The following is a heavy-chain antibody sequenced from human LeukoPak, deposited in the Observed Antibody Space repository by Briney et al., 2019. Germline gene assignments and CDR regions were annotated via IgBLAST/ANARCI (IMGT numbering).Heavy chain of an antibody. Sequence: PGGSLRLSCAASGXTFSDYYLTWIRQAPGKGLEWVSYISSSSSDTNYADSVRGRFTISRDNASKSLYLQMNSLRDEDTAVYYCARVGATWYFQHWGQGALVTVPS. CDR3: ARVGATWYFQH. CDR1: GXTFSDYY. J-gene: IGHJ1*01. D-gene: IGHD1-26*01. CDR2: ISSSSSDT. V-gene: IGHV3-11*06.